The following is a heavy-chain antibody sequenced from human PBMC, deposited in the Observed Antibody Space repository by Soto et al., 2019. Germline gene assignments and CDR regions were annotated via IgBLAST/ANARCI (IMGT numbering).Heavy chain of an antibody. V-gene: IGHV4-31*03. J-gene: IGHJ5*02. Sequence: NPSETLSLTCTVSGGSISSGGYYWSWIRQHPGKGLEWIGYIYYSGSTYYNPSLKSRVTISVDTSKNQFSLKLSSVTAADTAVYNCARVLRFLEWYPNWFDPWGQGPRSPSPQ. D-gene: IGHD3-3*01. CDR3: ARVLRFLEWYPNWFDP. CDR1: GGSISSGGYY. CDR2: IYYSGST.